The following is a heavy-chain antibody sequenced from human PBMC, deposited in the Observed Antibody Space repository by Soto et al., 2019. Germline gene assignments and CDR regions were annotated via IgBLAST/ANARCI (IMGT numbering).Heavy chain of an antibody. CDR2: IYYSGST. D-gene: IGHD5-12*01. Sequence: PSETLSLTCTVSGAPITSGAYSWSWIRQPPGKGLEWIGFIYYSGSTHYNPSLKSRVTISVDTSKNHFSLKLSSVTAADTAVYYCARDRLRPYYFDYWGQGTLVTVSS. J-gene: IGHJ4*02. V-gene: IGHV4-30-4*08. CDR3: ARDRLRPYYFDY. CDR1: GAPITSGAYS.